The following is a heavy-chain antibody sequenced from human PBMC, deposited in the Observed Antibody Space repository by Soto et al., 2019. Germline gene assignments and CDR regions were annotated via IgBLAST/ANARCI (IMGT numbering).Heavy chain of an antibody. Sequence: PSETLSLTCTVSGGSISSYYWSWIRQPPGKGLEWIGYIYYSGSTNYNPSLKSRVTISVDTSKNQFSLKLSSVTAADTAVYYCARDFWSGPVETNWFDPWGQGTLVTVSS. CDR3: ARDFWSGPVETNWFDP. CDR1: GGSISSYY. CDR2: IYYSGST. V-gene: IGHV4-59*01. J-gene: IGHJ5*02. D-gene: IGHD3-3*01.